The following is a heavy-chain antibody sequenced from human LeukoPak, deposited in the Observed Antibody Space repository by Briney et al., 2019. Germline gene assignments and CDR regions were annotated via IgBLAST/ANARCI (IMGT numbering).Heavy chain of an antibody. CDR3: AKDPNFYYCMDV. CDR1: GGTFSSYA. Sequence: GASVKVSCKASGGTFSSYAISWVRQAPGQGLEWMGGIIPISGTANSAQKFRGRVTITADESTSTAYMELSSLRAEDTAVYYCAKDPNFYYCMDVWGKGTTVTISS. J-gene: IGHJ6*03. CDR2: IIPISGTA. V-gene: IGHV1-69*13.